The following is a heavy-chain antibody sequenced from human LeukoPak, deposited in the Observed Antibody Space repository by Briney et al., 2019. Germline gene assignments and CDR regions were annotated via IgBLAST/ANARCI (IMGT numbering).Heavy chain of an antibody. Sequence: SETLSLTCTVSGGSISSSSYYCGWIRQPPGKGLQWIGSIYYSASTYYSPSLKSRVTISVDTSKNQFPLKLSSVTATDTAVYYSARQNYYDSSGFDYWGQGTLVTVSS. CDR3: ARQNYYDSSGFDY. D-gene: IGHD3-22*01. CDR1: GGSISSSSYY. V-gene: IGHV4-39*01. J-gene: IGHJ4*02. CDR2: IYYSAST.